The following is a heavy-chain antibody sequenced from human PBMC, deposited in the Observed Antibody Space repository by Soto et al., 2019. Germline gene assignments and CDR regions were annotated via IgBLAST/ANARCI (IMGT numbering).Heavy chain of an antibody. Sequence: SETLSLTCTVSGCSISSYYWSWIRQPPGKGLEWIGYIYYSGSTNYNPSLKSRVTISVDTSKNQFSLKLSSVTAADTAVYYCARIWFGDTQGNWFDPWGQGTLVTVSS. CDR1: GCSISSYY. D-gene: IGHD3-10*01. J-gene: IGHJ5*02. CDR3: ARIWFGDTQGNWFDP. CDR2: IYYSGST. V-gene: IGHV4-59*01.